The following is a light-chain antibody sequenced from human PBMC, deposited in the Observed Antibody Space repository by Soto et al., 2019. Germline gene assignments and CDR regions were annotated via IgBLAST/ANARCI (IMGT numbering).Light chain of an antibody. CDR1: SGDVGKCKL. CDR3: CSYVRSSIVI. V-gene: IGLV2-23*01. J-gene: IGLJ2*01. Sequence: QSALTQPASVSGSPGQSITIPCTGSSGDVGKCKLVSWYQQHPDKVPKLIIYEDSERPPGVSDRFSGSKSGDTASLTISGLRAEDEADYYCCSYVRSSIVIFGGGTKVTVL. CDR2: EDS.